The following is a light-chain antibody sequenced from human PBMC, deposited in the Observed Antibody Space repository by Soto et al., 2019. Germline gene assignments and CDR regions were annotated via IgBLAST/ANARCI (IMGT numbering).Light chain of an antibody. J-gene: IGLJ2*01. Sequence: QAVVTQPPSASGTPGQRVTISCSGSSSNIGRYYVYWYQQLPGTAPKLLIYRNNQRPSGVPDRFSGSRSGTSASLAISGLRSEDEADYYCAAWDDSLRGLVFGGGTKLTVL. CDR3: AAWDDSLRGLV. CDR1: SSNIGRYY. CDR2: RNN. V-gene: IGLV1-47*01.